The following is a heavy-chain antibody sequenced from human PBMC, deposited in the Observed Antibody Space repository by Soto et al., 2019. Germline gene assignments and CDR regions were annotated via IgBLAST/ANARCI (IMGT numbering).Heavy chain of an antibody. V-gene: IGHV5-10-1*01. D-gene: IGHD2-21*02. CDR3: ARHGGPYCGGACYDDAFDI. J-gene: IGHJ3*02. Sequence: GECLISSCKGSGCSFTNWWISRVLQLPGQGQEWMRRIDPSDSYTNNSPSFHGHVTISADNSISTAYMHWSSLKASDTAMYYCARHGGPYCGGACYDDAFDIWGQGTMVTVSS. CDR1: GCSFTNWW. CDR2: IDPSDSYT.